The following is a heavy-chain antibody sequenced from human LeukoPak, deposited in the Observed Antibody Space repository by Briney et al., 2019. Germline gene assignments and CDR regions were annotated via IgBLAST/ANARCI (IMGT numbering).Heavy chain of an antibody. Sequence: ASVKVSCKASGYTLTGYYMHWVRQAPGQGLEWMGWINPNSGGTNYAQKFQGRVTMTRDTSISTAYMELSRLRSDDTAVYYCARGHRHYDFWSGFPLLSWGQGTLVTVSS. CDR2: INPNSGGT. CDR1: GYTLTGYY. D-gene: IGHD3-3*01. CDR3: ARGHRHYDFWSGFPLLS. J-gene: IGHJ5*02. V-gene: IGHV1-2*02.